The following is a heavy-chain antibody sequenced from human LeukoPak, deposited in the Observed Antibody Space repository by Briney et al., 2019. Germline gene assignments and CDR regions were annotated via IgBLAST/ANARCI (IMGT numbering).Heavy chain of an antibody. J-gene: IGHJ4*02. CDR1: GFTFSSYA. V-gene: IGHV3-23*01. CDR2: ISGSGGST. D-gene: IGHD3-22*01. CDR3: AKGNKKYYYDSSGYFDY. Sequence: GGSLRLSCAASGFTFSSYAMSWVRRAPGKGLEWVSAISGSGGSTYYADSVKGRFTISRDNSKNTLYLQMNSLRAEDTAVYYCAKGNKKYYYDSSGYFDYWGQGTLVTVSS.